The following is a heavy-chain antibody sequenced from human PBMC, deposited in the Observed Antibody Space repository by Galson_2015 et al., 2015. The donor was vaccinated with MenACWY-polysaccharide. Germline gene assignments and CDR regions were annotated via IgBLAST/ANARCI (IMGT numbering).Heavy chain of an antibody. CDR2: IKPDGSDK. Sequence: PLRLSCAASGFTFSNYWMSWVSQAPGKGLEWVASIKPDGSDKYYVDSVKGRFVISRDNAQNSLFLQMSNLRAEDTAVYYCARLFGGVTTYDYWGQGTLVTVSS. CDR1: GFTFSNYW. V-gene: IGHV3-7*01. D-gene: IGHD3-16*01. CDR3: ARLFGGVTTYDY. J-gene: IGHJ4*02.